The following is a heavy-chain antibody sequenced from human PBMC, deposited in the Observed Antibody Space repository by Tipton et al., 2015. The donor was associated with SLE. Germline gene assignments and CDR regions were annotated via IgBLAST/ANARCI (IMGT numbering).Heavy chain of an antibody. D-gene: IGHD3-10*01. CDR2: IYSGGYT. V-gene: IGHV3-23*03. J-gene: IGHJ4*02. CDR3: AKDKESGARGFDY. CDR1: GFTFSSFA. Sequence: SLRLSCAASGFTFSSFAMSWVRQAPGKGLEWVSTIYSGGYTYYADSVKGRFTISRDNSENTLYLQMNSLRGDDTAVYYCAKDKESGARGFDYWGQGTLATASS.